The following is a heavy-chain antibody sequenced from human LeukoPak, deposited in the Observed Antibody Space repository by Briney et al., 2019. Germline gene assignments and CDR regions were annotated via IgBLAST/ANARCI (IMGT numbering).Heavy chain of an antibody. D-gene: IGHD6-13*01. CDR3: ARDAPQGYNSSWYYFDY. Sequence: PSETLSLTCTVSGGSISSYYWSWIRQPAGKGLEWIGRIYTSGSTNYNPSLKSRVTMSVDTSKNQFSLKLSSVTAADTAVYYCARDAPQGYNSSWYYFDYWGQGTLVTVSS. V-gene: IGHV4-4*07. CDR2: IYTSGST. CDR1: GGSISSYY. J-gene: IGHJ4*02.